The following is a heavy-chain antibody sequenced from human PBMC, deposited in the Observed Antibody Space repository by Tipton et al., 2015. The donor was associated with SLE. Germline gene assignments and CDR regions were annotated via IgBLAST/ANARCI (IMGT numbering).Heavy chain of an antibody. CDR1: GYTFTSYY. D-gene: IGHD6-13*01. CDR2: INPSGGST. J-gene: IGHJ4*02. CDR3: ATPGGSSSWSFDC. V-gene: IGHV1-46*01. Sequence: QLVQSGPEVKKPGASVKFSCKASGYTFTSYYMHWVRQAPGQGLEWMGIINPSGGSTSYAQKFQGRVTMTRDTSTSTVYMDLSSLRSEATAVYYCATPGGSSSWSFDCWGQGPLVPVSP.